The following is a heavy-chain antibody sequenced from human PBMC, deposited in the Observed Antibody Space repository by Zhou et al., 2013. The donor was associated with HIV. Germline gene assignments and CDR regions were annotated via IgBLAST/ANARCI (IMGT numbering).Heavy chain of an antibody. J-gene: IGHJ6*03. CDR2: ISAYRGHT. CDR3: ARALSARWGGGGFYYMDV. CDR1: GYTFTSYG. V-gene: IGHV1-18*01. Sequence: QVQLVQSGAEVKGPGASVKVSCKASGYTFTSYGISWVRQAPGQGLEWMGWISAYRGHTNYAQKLQGRVSVTTDASTNTAYMELRSLRSDDTAVYYCARALSARWGGGGFYYMDVWGKGTPVTVS. D-gene: IGHD6-25*01.